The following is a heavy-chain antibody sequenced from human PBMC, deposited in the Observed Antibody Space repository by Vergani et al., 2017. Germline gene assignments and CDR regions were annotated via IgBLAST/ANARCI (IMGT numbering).Heavy chain of an antibody. D-gene: IGHD5-18*01. CDR1: GFTFSSYG. V-gene: IGHV3-30*18. J-gene: IGHJ4*02. CDR3: AKGYGEVAMALDY. CDR2: ISYDGSNK. Sequence: QVQLVESGGGVVQPGRSLRLSCAASGFTFSSYGMHWVRQAPGTGLEWVAVISYDGSNKYYADSVKGRFTISRDNSKNTLYLQMNSLRAEDTAVYYCAKGYGEVAMALDYWGQGTLVTVSS.